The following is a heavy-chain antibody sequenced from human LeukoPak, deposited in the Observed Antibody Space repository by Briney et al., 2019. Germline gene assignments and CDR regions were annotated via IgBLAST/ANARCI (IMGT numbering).Heavy chain of an antibody. CDR3: AKGRGTMVRGVIPH. J-gene: IGHJ4*02. V-gene: IGHV3-9*01. D-gene: IGHD3-10*01. CDR2: ISWNSGSI. CDR1: GFTFDDYA. Sequence: GGSLRLSCAASGFTFDDYAMHWVRQAPGKGLEWVSGISWNSGSIGYADSVKGRFTISRDNAKNSLYLQMNSLRAEDTALYYCAKGRGTMVRGVIPHWGQGTLVTVSS.